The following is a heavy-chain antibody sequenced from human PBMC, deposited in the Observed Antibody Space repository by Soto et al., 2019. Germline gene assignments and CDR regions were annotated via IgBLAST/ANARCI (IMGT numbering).Heavy chain of an antibody. CDR1: GGSISSYF. CDR3: ARANSGTYEAWFDP. D-gene: IGHD1-26*01. V-gene: IGHV4-59*01. Sequence: PSETLSLTCTVSGGSISSYFWSWIRQPPGKGLEWIGYIYHSGGTIGFIYNSESTNYNPSLESRVTISVDTSRNQFSLKLSSVTAADTAVYYCARANSGTYEAWFDPWGQGTLVTVSS. CDR2: IYHSGGTIGFIYNSEST. J-gene: IGHJ5*02.